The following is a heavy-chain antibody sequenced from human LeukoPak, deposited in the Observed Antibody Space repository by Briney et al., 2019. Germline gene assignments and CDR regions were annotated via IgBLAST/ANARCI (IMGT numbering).Heavy chain of an antibody. J-gene: IGHJ4*02. V-gene: IGHV1-69*13. Sequence: ASVKVSCKASGGTFSSYAISWVRQAPGQGLEWMGGIIPIFGTANYAQKFQGRVTITADESTSTAYMELSSLRSEDTAVYYCARTMGYSSSQDYWGQGTLVTVSS. CDR1: GGTFSSYA. D-gene: IGHD6-13*01. CDR2: IIPIFGTA. CDR3: ARTMGYSSSQDY.